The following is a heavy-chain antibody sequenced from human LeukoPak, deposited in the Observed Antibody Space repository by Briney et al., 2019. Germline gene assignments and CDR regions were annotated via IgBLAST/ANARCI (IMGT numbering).Heavy chain of an antibody. CDR3: ARRFGWSGPDFDY. Sequence: GESLKISCKGSGYSFTGYWIGWVRQMPGKGLEWMRIIYPGDSDTRYSPSFQGQVTISADKSISTAYLQWSSLKASDTAMYYCARRFGWSGPDFDYWGQGTLVTVSS. D-gene: IGHD2-15*01. V-gene: IGHV5-51*01. CDR1: GYSFTGYW. J-gene: IGHJ4*02. CDR2: IYPGDSDT.